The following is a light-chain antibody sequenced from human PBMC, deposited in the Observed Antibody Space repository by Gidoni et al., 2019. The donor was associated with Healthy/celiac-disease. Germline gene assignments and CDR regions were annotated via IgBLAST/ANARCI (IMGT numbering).Light chain of an antibody. CDR1: QSISSW. J-gene: IGKJ3*01. CDR2: KAS. CDR3: QQYNSYPIFT. Sequence: IQMTQSPSTLSASVGDRVTITCRASQSISSWLAWYQQKPGKAPKLLIYKASSLESGVPSRLSGSGSGTEFTLTISSLQPDDFATYYCQQYNSYPIFTFGPXTKVDIK. V-gene: IGKV1-5*03.